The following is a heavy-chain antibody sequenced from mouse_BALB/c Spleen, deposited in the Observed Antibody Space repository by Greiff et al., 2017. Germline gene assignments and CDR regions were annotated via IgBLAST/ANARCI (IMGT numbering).Heavy chain of an antibody. CDR3: ARGGYGSTLDY. CDR1: GYTFTSYW. CDR2: IYPGDGDT. D-gene: IGHD1-1*01. Sequence: VQLQQSGAELARPGASVKLSCKASGYTFTSYWMQWVKQRPGQGLEWIGAIYPGDGDTRYTQKFKGKATLTADKSSSTAYMQLSSLASEDSAVYYCARGGYGSTLDYWGQGTTLTVSS. V-gene: IGHV1-87*01. J-gene: IGHJ2*01.